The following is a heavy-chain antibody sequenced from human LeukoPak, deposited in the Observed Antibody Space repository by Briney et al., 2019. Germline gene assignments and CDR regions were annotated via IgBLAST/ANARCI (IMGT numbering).Heavy chain of an antibody. J-gene: IGHJ3*02. CDR3: AKDRLRFPITMIPIEACDM. CDR2: TSGSGGST. Sequence: GGSLRLSCAASRFTFNSYAMSWVRQAPGKGLEGVSATSGSGGSTYYADSVKGRFTISRDNSKNALYLQMNSLRVEDTAVYYCAKDRLRFPITMIPIEACDMWGQGTMVSVSS. V-gene: IGHV3-23*01. CDR1: RFTFNSYA. D-gene: IGHD3-22*01.